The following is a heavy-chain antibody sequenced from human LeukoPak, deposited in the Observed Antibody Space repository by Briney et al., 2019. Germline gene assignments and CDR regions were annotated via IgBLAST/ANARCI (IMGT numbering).Heavy chain of an antibody. V-gene: IGHV4-59*01. J-gene: IGHJ5*02. D-gene: IGHD3-10*01. CDR1: GGSISSYY. CDR3: ARGGYYGSGNDFRFDP. Sequence: SKTLSLTCTVSGGSISSYYWSWIRQSPGKGLECIGDIHYAGSTNYNPSLKSRVTISVETSRNQFSLKLKSVTAADTAVYYCARGGYYGSGNDFRFDPWGQGTLVTVSS. CDR2: IHYAGST.